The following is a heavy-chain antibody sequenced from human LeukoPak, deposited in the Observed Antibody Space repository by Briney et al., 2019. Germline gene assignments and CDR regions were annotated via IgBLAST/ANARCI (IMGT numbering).Heavy chain of an antibody. CDR1: GFTFSSYG. Sequence: GGSLRLSCAASGFTFSSYGMYWVRQAPGKGLEWVAFIRYDGSNKYYADSVKGRFTISRDNSKNTLYLQMKSLRAEDTAVYYCARPPDNYYYYYMDVWGKGTTVTVSS. CDR2: IRYDGSNK. J-gene: IGHJ6*03. V-gene: IGHV3-30*02. CDR3: ARPPDNYYYYYMDV.